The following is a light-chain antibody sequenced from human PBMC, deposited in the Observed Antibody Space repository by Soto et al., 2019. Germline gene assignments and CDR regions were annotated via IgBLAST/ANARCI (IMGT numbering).Light chain of an antibody. V-gene: IGLV1-51*01. CDR1: SSNIGNNY. CDR2: DNN. Sequence: QSVLTQPPSVSAAPGQKVTISCSGNSSNIGNNYVSWYQQLPGTAPKLLIYDNNKRPSEIPDRFAGSTSGTSATLGITGLQTGDEADYYCATWDSGLSGVVFGGGTKLTVL. J-gene: IGLJ2*01. CDR3: ATWDSGLSGVV.